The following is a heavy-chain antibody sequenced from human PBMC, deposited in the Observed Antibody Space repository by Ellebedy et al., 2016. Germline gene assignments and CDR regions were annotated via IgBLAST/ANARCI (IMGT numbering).Heavy chain of an antibody. V-gene: IGHV3-49*03. CDR3: ASIHTSSWYSRGY. D-gene: IGHD6-13*01. J-gene: IGHJ4*02. Sequence: GESLKISXTGSGFNFDDYTMIWFRQAPGKGLEWVGFIRGRGYGGTREYAASVKGRFTISRDNAKNSLDLQMNSLRAEDTAVYYCASIHTSSWYSRGYWGQGTLVTVSS. CDR2: IRGRGYGGTR. CDR1: GFNFDDYT.